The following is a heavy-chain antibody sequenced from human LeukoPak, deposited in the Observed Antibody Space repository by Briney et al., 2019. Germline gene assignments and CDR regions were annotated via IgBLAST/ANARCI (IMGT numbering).Heavy chain of an antibody. J-gene: IGHJ4*02. CDR1: GGSLSSHH. CDR2: IYYSGST. V-gene: IGHV4-59*08. Sequence: PSETLSLTCTVSGGSLSSHHWSWIRHPPGQGQGSLGYIYYSGSTNYNPSLKSRVTISVHTAKNQFSLKLSSVTAADTAVYYCARHGAVAGPRYYFDYWGQGTLVTVSS. CDR3: ARHGAVAGPRYYFDY. D-gene: IGHD6-19*01.